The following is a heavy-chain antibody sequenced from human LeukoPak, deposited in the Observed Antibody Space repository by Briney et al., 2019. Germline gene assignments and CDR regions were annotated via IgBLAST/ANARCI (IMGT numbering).Heavy chain of an antibody. CDR1: GGTFSSYA. CDR2: IIPIFGTA. Sequence: SVKVSCKASGGTFSSYAISWVRQAPGQGLEWMGGIIPIFGTANYAQKFQGRVTITTDESTSTAYMELSSLRSEDTAVYYCASRYCSSTSCYSSGVMDVWGKGTTVTVSS. J-gene: IGHJ6*03. CDR3: ASRYCSSTSCYSSGVMDV. V-gene: IGHV1-69*05. D-gene: IGHD2-2*01.